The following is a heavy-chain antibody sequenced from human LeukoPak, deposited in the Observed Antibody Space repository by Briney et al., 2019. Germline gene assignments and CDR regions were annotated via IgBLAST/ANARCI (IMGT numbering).Heavy chain of an antibody. CDR1: GFTFSSYE. CDR2: ISSSGSTI. J-gene: IGHJ6*04. D-gene: IGHD3-9*01. CDR3: ARDPYYDILTGLPPYYYYGMDV. V-gene: IGHV3-48*03. Sequence: GGSLRLSWAASGFTFSSYEMNWVRQAPEKGLEWVSYISSSGSTIYYADSVKGRFTISRDNAKNSLYLQMNSLRAEDTAVYYCARDPYYDILTGLPPYYYYGMDVWGKGTTVTVSS.